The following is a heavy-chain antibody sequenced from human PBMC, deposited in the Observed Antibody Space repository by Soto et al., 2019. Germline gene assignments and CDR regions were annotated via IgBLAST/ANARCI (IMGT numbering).Heavy chain of an antibody. CDR1: GFTFINYA. D-gene: IGHD2-2*01. CDR2: ISGGGDAT. CDR3: ARKILGSTSRPNYWYFDL. J-gene: IGHJ2*01. Sequence: EVQLLESGGGLVQPGGSLRLSCAGSGFTFINYAMNWVRQAPGKGLEWVSSISGGGDATFFADSVRGRFTISRDNSKNKVTLQMNRLGVDDTAVYYCARKILGSTSRPNYWYFDLWGRGTLVTVSS. V-gene: IGHV3-23*01.